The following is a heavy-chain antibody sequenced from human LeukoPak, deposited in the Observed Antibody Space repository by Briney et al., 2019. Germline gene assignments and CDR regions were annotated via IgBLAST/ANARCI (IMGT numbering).Heavy chain of an antibody. CDR3: APRLASRTIYGMDV. Sequence: GGSLRLSCAVSGFTFSSYAMHWVRQAPGKGLEWVSVISYDGSNKYYADSVKGRFTISRDNSKNTLYLQMNSMRAEDTAVYYCAPRLASRTIYGMDVWGQGTTVTVSS. CDR1: GFTFSSYA. J-gene: IGHJ6*02. D-gene: IGHD3-3*01. V-gene: IGHV3-30*04. CDR2: ISYDGSNK.